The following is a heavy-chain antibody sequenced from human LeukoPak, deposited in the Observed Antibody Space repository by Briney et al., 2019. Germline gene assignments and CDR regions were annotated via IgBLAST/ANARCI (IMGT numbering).Heavy chain of an antibody. Sequence: PSQTLSLTCTVSGGSIGSGSYYWSWIRQPAGKGLEWIGRIYTSGSTNYNPSLKSRVTISVDTSKNQFSLKLSSVTAADTAVYYCARGVISSWSYYFDYWGQGTLVTVSS. V-gene: IGHV4-61*02. D-gene: IGHD6-13*01. CDR2: IYTSGST. CDR3: ARGVISSWSYYFDY. CDR1: GGSIGSGSYY. J-gene: IGHJ4*02.